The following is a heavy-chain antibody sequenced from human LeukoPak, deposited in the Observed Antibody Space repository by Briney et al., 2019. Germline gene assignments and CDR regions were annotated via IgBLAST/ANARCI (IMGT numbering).Heavy chain of an antibody. CDR3: ARELGSSSWDWFDP. V-gene: IGHV4-39*07. CDR1: GGSISSSSYY. D-gene: IGHD6-13*01. CDR2: IYYSGST. Sequence: SETLSLTCTVSGGSISSSSYYWGWIRQPPGKGLEWIGSIYYSGSTYYNPSLKSRVTISVDTSKNQFSLKLSSVTAADTAVYYCARELGSSSWDWFDPWGQGTLVTVSS. J-gene: IGHJ5*02.